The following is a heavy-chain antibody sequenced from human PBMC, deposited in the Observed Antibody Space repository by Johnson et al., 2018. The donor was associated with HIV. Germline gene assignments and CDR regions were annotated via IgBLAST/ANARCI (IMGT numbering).Heavy chain of an antibody. J-gene: IGHJ3*02. CDR2: ISYDGSNK. CDR3: ARGCSVLQHLEWSFAAFDI. CDR1: GFTFSSYG. D-gene: IGHD3-3*01. V-gene: IGHV3-30*19. Sequence: QVLLVESGGGVVQPGRSLRLSCAASGFTFSSYGMHWVRQAPGKGLEWVAVISYDGSNKYYADSVKGRFTISRDNSKNTLYLQMNSLRAEDTALYYCARGCSVLQHLEWSFAAFDIWGQGTMVTVSS.